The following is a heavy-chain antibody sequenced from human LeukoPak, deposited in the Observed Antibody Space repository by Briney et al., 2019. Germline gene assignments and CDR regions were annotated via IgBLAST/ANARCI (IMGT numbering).Heavy chain of an antibody. CDR2: ISYDGSNK. J-gene: IGHJ3*02. V-gene: IGHV3-30*03. CDR1: GFTFSSYG. Sequence: GGSLRLSCAASGFTFSSYGMHWVRQAPGKGLEWVAVISYDGSNKYYADSVKGRFTISRDNSKNTLYLQMNSLRAEDTAVYYCARDGYYDGAFDIWGQGTMVTVSS. CDR3: ARDGYYDGAFDI. D-gene: IGHD3-22*01.